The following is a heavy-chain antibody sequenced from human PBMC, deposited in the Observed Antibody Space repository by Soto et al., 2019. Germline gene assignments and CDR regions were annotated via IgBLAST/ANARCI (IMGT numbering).Heavy chain of an antibody. D-gene: IGHD1-7*01. V-gene: IGHV1-69*13. CDR1: GGTFSSYA. CDR2: IIPIFGTA. J-gene: IGHJ4*02. Sequence: GASVKVSCKASGGTFSSYAISWVRQAPGQGLEWMGGIIPIFGTANYAQKFQGRVTITADESTSTAYMELSSLRSEDTAVYYCAIVAVGELRRAIDFWGQGTLVTLS. CDR3: AIVAVGELRRAIDF.